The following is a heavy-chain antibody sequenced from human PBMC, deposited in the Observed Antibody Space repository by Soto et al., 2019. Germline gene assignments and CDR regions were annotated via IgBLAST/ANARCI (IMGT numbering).Heavy chain of an antibody. Sequence: QVQLQQWGAGLLKPSETLSLTCAVYGGSFSGYYWSWIRQPPGKGLEWIGEINHSGSTNYNPSFKSRVTISVDTSKNQFSLKLSSVTAADTAVYYCARVYCSSTSCYFTRGAFDIWGQGTMVTVSS. D-gene: IGHD2-2*01. CDR3: ARVYCSSTSCYFTRGAFDI. J-gene: IGHJ3*02. CDR1: GGSFSGYY. V-gene: IGHV4-34*01. CDR2: INHSGST.